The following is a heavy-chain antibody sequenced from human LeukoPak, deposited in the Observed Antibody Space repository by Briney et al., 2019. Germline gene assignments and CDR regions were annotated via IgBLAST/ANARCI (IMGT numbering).Heavy chain of an antibody. D-gene: IGHD5-24*01. CDR2: INQSGST. V-gene: IGHV4-34*01. CDR3: AFSQEMADAFDI. CDR1: GGPFSLYF. J-gene: IGHJ3*02. Sequence: SSETLSLTCVVSGGPFSLYFWSWIRQPPGKGLEWIGEINQSGSTNYNPSLKSRVTTSVDTSKKRLSLELSSVTAADTAVYYCAFSQEMADAFDIWGPGTMVTVSS.